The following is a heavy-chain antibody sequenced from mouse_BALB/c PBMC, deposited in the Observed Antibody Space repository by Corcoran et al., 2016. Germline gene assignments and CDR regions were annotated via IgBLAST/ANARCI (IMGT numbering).Heavy chain of an antibody. D-gene: IGHD4-1*01. CDR2: IDPANGNT. CDR3: ANWDWYFDV. V-gene: IGHV14-3*02. CDR1: GFNIKDPY. Sequence: EVQLQQSGAELVKPGASVKLSCTASGFNIKDPYMHWVKQRPEQGLEWSGRIDPANGNTKYDPKFQGKATITADTSSNTAYLQLSSLTSEDTAVYYCANWDWYFDVWGAGTTVTVSS. J-gene: IGHJ1*01.